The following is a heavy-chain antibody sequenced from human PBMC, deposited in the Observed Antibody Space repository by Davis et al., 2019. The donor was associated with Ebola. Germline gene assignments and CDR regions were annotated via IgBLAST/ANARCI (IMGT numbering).Heavy chain of an antibody. D-gene: IGHD3-10*01. CDR3: ARNDLYGWGTRDF. CDR2: INYDGRA. Sequence: SETLSLTCAVYGWSFSGYFWSWIRQPPGKGLEWIGEINYDGRANYSPSLKSRVTISMDTTKREISLKMASVTAAETAVYYCARNDLYGWGTRDFWGQGILVTVSS. CDR1: GWSFSGYF. J-gene: IGHJ4*02. V-gene: IGHV4-34*01.